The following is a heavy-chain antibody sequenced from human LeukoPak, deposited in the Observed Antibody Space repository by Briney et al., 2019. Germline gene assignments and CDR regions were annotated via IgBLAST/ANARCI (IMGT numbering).Heavy chain of an antibody. CDR3: AKEATPRNGIWDNFDH. D-gene: IGHD1-26*01. CDR2: ISDSDSGT. Sequence: GGSLRLSCAASGFTLSTYAMSWVRQAPGKGLEWVSGISDSDSGTYYADSVKGRFIASRDDSKNTLYLQMSSLRAEDTAVYYCAKEATPRNGIWDNFDHWGQRTPVTVSS. V-gene: IGHV3-23*01. J-gene: IGHJ4*02. CDR1: GFTLSTYA.